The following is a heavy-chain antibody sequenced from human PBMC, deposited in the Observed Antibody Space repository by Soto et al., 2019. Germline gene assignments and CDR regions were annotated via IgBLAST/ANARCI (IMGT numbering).Heavy chain of an antibody. CDR2: IYHSGST. CDR3: ARGSTWYRNYFDT. Sequence: HVQLQQSGPGLVKPSGTLSLTCAVSGASISSSNWWSWVRQPPGKGPEWMGEIYHSGSTSYNPSLQSRVTISVDRSKDQFSLKLTSMTAADTAVYYCARGSTWYRNYFDTWGQGTLVTVSS. CDR1: GASISSSNW. V-gene: IGHV4-4*02. D-gene: IGHD6-13*01. J-gene: IGHJ5*02.